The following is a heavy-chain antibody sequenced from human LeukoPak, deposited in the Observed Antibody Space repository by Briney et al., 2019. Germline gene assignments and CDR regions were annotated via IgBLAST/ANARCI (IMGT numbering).Heavy chain of an antibody. CDR3: AREFRSYYDFWSDYYIFDY. J-gene: IGHJ4*02. CDR1: GYTFTSYG. V-gene: IGHV1-18*01. D-gene: IGHD3-3*01. Sequence: GASVKVSCKASGYTFTSYGISWVRQAPGQGLEWMGWISAYNGNTSYAQKLQGRVTMTTDTSTSTAYMELKSLRSDDTAVYYCAREFRSYYDFWSDYYIFDYWGQGTLVTASS. CDR2: ISAYNGNT.